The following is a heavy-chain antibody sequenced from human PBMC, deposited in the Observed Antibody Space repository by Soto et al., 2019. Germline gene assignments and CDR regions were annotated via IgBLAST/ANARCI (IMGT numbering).Heavy chain of an antibody. V-gene: IGHV4-59*01. CDR3: AKYRRTEAEGFTLDY. CDR1: GDSINNSY. CDR2: IFYTGTT. J-gene: IGHJ4*02. Sequence: PSETLSLTCAVSGDSINNSYWSWIRQPLGKRLEWIGNIFYTGTTTYNPSLESRVTMSVDTSKNQFSLKLNSVDAADTAVYYCAKYRRTEAEGFTLDYWGRGILVTVSS. D-gene: IGHD6-13*01.